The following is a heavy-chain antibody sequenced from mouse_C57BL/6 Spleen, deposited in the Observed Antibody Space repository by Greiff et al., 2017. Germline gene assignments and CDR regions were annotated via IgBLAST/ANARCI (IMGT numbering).Heavy chain of an antibody. CDR3: AILNRPEDY. J-gene: IGHJ2*01. Sequence: QVQLQQPGAELVRPGSSVKLSCKASGYTFTSYWMHWVKQRPIQGLEWIGNIDPSDSETHYTQKFKDKATLTVDKSSSTAYMQLSSLTSEDSAVYYCAILNRPEDYWGQGTTLTVSS. CDR1: GYTFTSYW. D-gene: IGHD6-1*01. V-gene: IGHV1-52*01. CDR2: IDPSDSET.